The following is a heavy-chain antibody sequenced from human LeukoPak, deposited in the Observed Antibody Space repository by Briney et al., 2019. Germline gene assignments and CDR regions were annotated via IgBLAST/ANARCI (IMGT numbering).Heavy chain of an antibody. CDR2: IIPILGIA. CDR3: ARQDYGGNSDY. CDR1: GGTFNSYA. D-gene: IGHD4-17*01. J-gene: IGHJ4*02. Sequence: SVKVSCKASGGTFNSYAISWVRQAPGQGLEWMGRIIPILGIANYAQKFQGRVTITADKSTSTAYMELSSLRSEDTAVYYCARQDYGGNSDYWGQGTLVTVSS. V-gene: IGHV1-69*04.